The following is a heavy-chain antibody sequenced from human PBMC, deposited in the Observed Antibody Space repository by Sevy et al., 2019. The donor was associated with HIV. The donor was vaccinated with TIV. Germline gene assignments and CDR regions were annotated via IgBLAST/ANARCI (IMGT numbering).Heavy chain of an antibody. V-gene: IGHV1-2*04. CDR1: KYPFNGYY. J-gene: IGHJ5*02. CDR2: INPNSGAT. CDR3: ARGYYDSSGYYYH. Sequence: ASVKVCCKASKYPFNGYYIDWVRQAPGQGLEWMGWINPNSGATNYAQKFQGWVTMTRDTSISTAYMELSRLRFDDTAVYYCARGYYDSSGYYYHWGQGTLVTVSS. D-gene: IGHD3-22*01.